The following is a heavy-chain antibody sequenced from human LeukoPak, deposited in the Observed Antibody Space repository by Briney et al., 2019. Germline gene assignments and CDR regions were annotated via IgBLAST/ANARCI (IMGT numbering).Heavy chain of an antibody. CDR2: IIPIFGTA. Sequence: SVTVSCKASGCTFSSYAISWVRQAPGQGLEWMGVIIPIFGTANYAQKFQGRVTITTDESTSTAYMELRSLRSEDTAVYYCARNRRDGYNRWFDPWGQGTLVTVSS. D-gene: IGHD5-24*01. CDR1: GCTFSSYA. J-gene: IGHJ5*02. CDR3: ARNRRDGYNRWFDP. V-gene: IGHV1-69*05.